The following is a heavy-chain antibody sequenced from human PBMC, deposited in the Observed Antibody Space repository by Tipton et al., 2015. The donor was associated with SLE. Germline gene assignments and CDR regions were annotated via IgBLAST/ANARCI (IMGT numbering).Heavy chain of an antibody. CDR2: INHSGST. V-gene: IGHV4-34*01. CDR3: ARAVDTALGYFDY. CDR1: GGPFSGYY. J-gene: IGHJ4*02. D-gene: IGHD5-18*01. Sequence: TLSLTCAVYGGPFSGYYWSWIRQPPGKGLEWIGEINHSGSTNYNPSLKSRVTISVDTSKNQFSLKLSSVTAADTAVYYCARAVDTALGYFDYWGQGTLVTVSS.